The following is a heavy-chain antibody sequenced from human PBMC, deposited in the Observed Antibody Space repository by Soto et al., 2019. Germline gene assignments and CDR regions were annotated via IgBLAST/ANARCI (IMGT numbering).Heavy chain of an antibody. V-gene: IGHV2-5*02. CDR2: IYWDDDK. CDR3: AHRPTGWYFDL. Sequence: QITLKESGPTLVEPTQTLTLTCTFSGFSLSTSGVAVGWIRQPPGKALEWLALIYWDDDKRYSPSLKNRLTIPKDPSKNQVVLTMTNMDPVDTATYYCAHRPTGWYFDLWGRGTLVTVSS. CDR1: GFSLSTSGVA. J-gene: IGHJ2*01.